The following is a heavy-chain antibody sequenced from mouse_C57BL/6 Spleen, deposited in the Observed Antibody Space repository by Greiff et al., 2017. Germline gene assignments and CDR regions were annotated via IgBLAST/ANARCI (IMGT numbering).Heavy chain of an antibody. CDR2: IYPGDGDT. Sequence: QVQLQQSGPELVKPGASVKISCKASGYAFSSSWMNWVKQRPGKGLEWIGRIYPGDGDTNYNGKFKGKATLTADKSSSTAYMQLSSLTSEDSAVYFCARVPPYYGSIYYAMDYWGQGTSVTVSS. CDR3: ARVPPYYGSIYYAMDY. D-gene: IGHD1-1*01. CDR1: GYAFSSSW. J-gene: IGHJ4*01. V-gene: IGHV1-82*01.